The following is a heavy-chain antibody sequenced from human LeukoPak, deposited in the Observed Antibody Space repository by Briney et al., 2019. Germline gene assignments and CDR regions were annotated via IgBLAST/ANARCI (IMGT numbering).Heavy chain of an antibody. D-gene: IGHD6-25*01. J-gene: IGHJ6*02. CDR3: ARAPANSYYYYYGMDV. V-gene: IGHV4-59*12. Sequence: PSETLSLTCTVSGGSISSYYWSWIRQPPGKGLEWIGYIYHSGSTYYNPSLKSRVTISVDRSKNQFSLKLSSVTAADTAVYYCARAPANSYYYYYGMDVWGQGTTVTVSS. CDR1: GGSISSYY. CDR2: IYHSGST.